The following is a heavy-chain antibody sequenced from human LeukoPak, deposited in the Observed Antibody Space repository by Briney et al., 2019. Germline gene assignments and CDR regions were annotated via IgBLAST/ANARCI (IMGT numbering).Heavy chain of an antibody. CDR2: ISGSGGST. CDR3: AKDRNYYDSSGYPDY. CDR1: GFTFSSYW. D-gene: IGHD3-22*01. J-gene: IGHJ4*02. Sequence: GGSLRLSCAASGFTFSSYWMSWVRQAPGKGLEWVSAISGSGGSTYYADPVKGRFTISRDNSKNTLYLQMNSLRAEDTAVYYCAKDRNYYDSSGYPDYWGQGTLVTVSS. V-gene: IGHV3-23*01.